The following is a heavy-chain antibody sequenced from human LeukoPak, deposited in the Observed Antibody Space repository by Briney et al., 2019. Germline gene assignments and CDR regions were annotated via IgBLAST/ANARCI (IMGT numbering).Heavy chain of an antibody. V-gene: IGHV3-74*01. CDR3: AKYDYDSSGYYY. Sequence: GGSLRLSCAASGNYWMHWVRQAPGKGPVWVSHINGDGSWTTYADSVKGRFTISKDNAKNTVYLQMNSLRAEDTAVYYCAKYDYDSSGYYYWGQGTLVTVSS. CDR2: INGDGSWT. CDR1: GNYW. J-gene: IGHJ4*02. D-gene: IGHD3-22*01.